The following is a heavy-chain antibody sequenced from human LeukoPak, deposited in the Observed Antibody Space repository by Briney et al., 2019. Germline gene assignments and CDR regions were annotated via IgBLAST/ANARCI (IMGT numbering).Heavy chain of an antibody. CDR3: ATESDYGYYYYMDV. J-gene: IGHJ6*03. Sequence: GASVKVSCRASGYTFTSNDINWVRQATGQGLEWMGWVNPISGNTGYAQKFQGRVTITRNTAISTAYMELSSLRSEDTAVYYCATESDYGYYYYMDVWGKGTTVTISS. CDR2: VNPISGNT. V-gene: IGHV1-8*03. D-gene: IGHD4-17*01. CDR1: GYTFTSND.